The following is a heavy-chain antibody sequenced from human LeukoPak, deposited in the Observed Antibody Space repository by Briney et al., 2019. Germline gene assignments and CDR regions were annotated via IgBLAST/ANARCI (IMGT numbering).Heavy chain of an antibody. Sequence: PSKTLSLTCTVSGGSISSYYWGWIRQPPGKGLEWIGSIYYSGSTYHNPSLKSRVTISVDTSKNQFSLKLSSVTAADTAVYYCARTSTVTTDNDYWGQGTLVTVSS. J-gene: IGHJ4*02. CDR2: IYYSGST. D-gene: IGHD4-17*01. CDR1: GGSISSYY. V-gene: IGHV4-39*07. CDR3: ARTSTVTTDNDY.